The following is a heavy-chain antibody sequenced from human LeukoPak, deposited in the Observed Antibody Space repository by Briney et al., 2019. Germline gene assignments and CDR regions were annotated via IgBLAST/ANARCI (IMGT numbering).Heavy chain of an antibody. J-gene: IGHJ3*02. CDR3: AKPHGSGYGPFDI. V-gene: IGHV3-23*01. CDR1: GFTFSSYA. Sequence: PGGSQRLSCAASGFTFSSYAMSWVRQAPGKGLEWVSAISGSGASTSYADSVKGRFTISRDNSKNTLYLQMNSLRAEDTAVYYCAKPHGSGYGPFDIWGQGTMVTVSS. CDR2: ISGSGAST. D-gene: IGHD3-22*01.